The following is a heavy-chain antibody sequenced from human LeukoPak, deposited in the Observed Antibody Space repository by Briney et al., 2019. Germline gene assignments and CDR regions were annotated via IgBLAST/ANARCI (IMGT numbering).Heavy chain of an antibody. D-gene: IGHD3-22*01. J-gene: IGHJ4*02. CDR2: LSGSGGSA. CDR1: GFTFSSHW. Sequence: GGSLRLSCAASGFTFSSHWMHWVRQAPGKGLGWVSALSGSGGSAYYADSVKGRFTISRDNSKNTLYLQMNSLRAEDTAVYYCAKGRYESSGFNWAAWGQGTLVTVSS. V-gene: IGHV3-23*01. CDR3: AKGRYESSGFNWAA.